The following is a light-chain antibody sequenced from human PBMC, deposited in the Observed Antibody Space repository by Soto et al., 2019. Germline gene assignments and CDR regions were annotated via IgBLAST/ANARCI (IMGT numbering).Light chain of an antibody. V-gene: IGLV2-14*01. CDR1: SSDVGGYNY. Sequence: QSALTQPASVSGSPGQSITISCTGTSSDVGGYNYVSWYQQHPGKAPKLMVYDVSNRPSGVSNRFSGSKSGNTASLTISGLQAEDEADYYSSSYTSSSTPPYVFGTGTKVTVL. CDR2: DVS. CDR3: SSYTSSSTPPYV. J-gene: IGLJ1*01.